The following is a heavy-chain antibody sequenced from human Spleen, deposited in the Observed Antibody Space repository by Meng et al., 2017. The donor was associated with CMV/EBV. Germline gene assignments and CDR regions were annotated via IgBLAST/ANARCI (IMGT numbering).Heavy chain of an antibody. D-gene: IGHD3-16*01. CDR3: AKGPGGPLDSYYYTMGV. V-gene: IGHV3-33*06. J-gene: IGHJ6*02. CDR2: IWYDGSNK. CDR1: RFTFSSYG. Sequence: GGSLRLSCAASRFTFSSYGMHWVRQAPGKGLEWVAVIWYDGSNKYYADSVKGRFTISRDNSKNTLYLQMNSLSAEDTAVYYCAKGPGGPLDSYYYTMGVWGQGTTVTVSS.